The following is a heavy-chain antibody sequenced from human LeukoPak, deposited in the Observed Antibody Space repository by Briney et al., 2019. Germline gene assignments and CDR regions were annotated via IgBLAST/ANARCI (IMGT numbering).Heavy chain of an antibody. D-gene: IGHD6-19*01. Sequence: GGSLRLSCAASGFTFSKNWMLWVRQAPGKGLESVSRINTDGTVTTYADSVKGRFTVSRDNADNTMFLQMNSVRDEDTAVYSCATKQWLVPAPDSWGQGTPVTVSS. J-gene: IGHJ4*02. CDR1: GFTFSKNW. CDR3: ATKQWLVPAPDS. V-gene: IGHV3-74*01. CDR2: INTDGTVT.